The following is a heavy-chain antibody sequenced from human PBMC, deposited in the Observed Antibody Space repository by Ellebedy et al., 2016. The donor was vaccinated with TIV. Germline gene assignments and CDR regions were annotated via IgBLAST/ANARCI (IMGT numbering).Heavy chain of an antibody. J-gene: IGHJ4*02. CDR2: INHSGST. Sequence: SETLSLXXAVYGGSFSGYYWSWIRQPPGKGLEWIGEINHSGSTNYNPSLKSRVTISVDTSKNQFSLKLSSVTAADTAVYYCAAEGGGSYYGYDSWGQGTLVTVSS. CDR1: GGSFSGYY. D-gene: IGHD1-26*01. CDR3: AAEGGGSYYGYDS. V-gene: IGHV4-34*01.